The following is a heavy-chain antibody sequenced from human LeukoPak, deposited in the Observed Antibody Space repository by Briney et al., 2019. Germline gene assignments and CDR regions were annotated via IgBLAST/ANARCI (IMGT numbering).Heavy chain of an antibody. V-gene: IGHV3-74*01. CDR1: TFAFGGYW. J-gene: IGHJ4*02. CDR2: IDSAGGRI. D-gene: IGHD3-22*01. Sequence: GGSLRLSCAGSTFAFGGYWIHWVRQLPGKGLAWVSRIDSAGGRIQWADSVKGRFTISRDNSKNTLYLQMNSLRAEDTAVYYCAKEGYYYDSSGYAAYFDYWGQGTLVTVSS. CDR3: AKEGYYYDSSGYAAYFDY.